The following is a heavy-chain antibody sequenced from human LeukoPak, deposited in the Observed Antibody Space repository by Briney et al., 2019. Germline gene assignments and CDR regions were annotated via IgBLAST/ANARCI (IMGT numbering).Heavy chain of an antibody. J-gene: IGHJ4*02. CDR3: ARGSYGDYDY. Sequence: GGSLRLSSAASGFTISSYVMSWVRQAPGKGLEWVSSISDSGGNTYYADSVKGRFTISRDNAKNSLFLQMNSLRAEDTAVYYCARGSYGDYDYWGQGTLVTVSS. CDR2: ISDSGGNT. D-gene: IGHD4-17*01. V-gene: IGHV3-21*01. CDR1: GFTISSYV.